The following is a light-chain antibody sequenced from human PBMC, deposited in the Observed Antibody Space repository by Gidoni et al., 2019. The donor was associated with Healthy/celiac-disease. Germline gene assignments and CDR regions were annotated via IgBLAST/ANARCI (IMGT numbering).Light chain of an antibody. CDR3: QQYGSSPGT. CDR1: QSASSSY. V-gene: IGKV3-20*01. Sequence: EIVLTQSPGTLSLSPGERATPSCRASQSASSSYLARYQQKPGQAPRLLIYGASSRATGIPDRFSGSGSGTDFTLTISRLEPEDFAVYYCQQYGSSPGTFXXXTKVEIK. CDR2: GAS. J-gene: IGKJ1*01.